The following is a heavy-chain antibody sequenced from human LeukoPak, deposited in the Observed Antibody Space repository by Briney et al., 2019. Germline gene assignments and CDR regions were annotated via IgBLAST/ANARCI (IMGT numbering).Heavy chain of an antibody. CDR1: AFTLSVYW. CDR3: VRDGIRDIPGIITIRYDF. V-gene: IGHV3-7*05. J-gene: IGHJ4*02. CDR2: IKEGGSDK. D-gene: IGHD3-10*01. Sequence: GGSLRLSCSASAFTLSVYWMTWVRQAPGKGLEWVATIKEGGSDKYYVDSVRGRFTISRDNAENSVYLQMDRLTAEDTALYFCVRDGIRDIPGIITIRYDFWGQGTLVTVSS.